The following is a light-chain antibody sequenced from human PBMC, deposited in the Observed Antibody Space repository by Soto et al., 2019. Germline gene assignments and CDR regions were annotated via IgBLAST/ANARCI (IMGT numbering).Light chain of an antibody. J-gene: IGKJ1*01. Sequence: EIVMTQSPATLSVSPGERATLSCRASQNIGRNLAWYQQIPGQAPRLLFYDASTRATGIPARFSASGSGTEFTLTITSLQSEDFATYYCQQYDSFSVTFGQGTKVEIK. V-gene: IGKV3-15*01. CDR1: QNIGRN. CDR2: DAS. CDR3: QQYDSFSVT.